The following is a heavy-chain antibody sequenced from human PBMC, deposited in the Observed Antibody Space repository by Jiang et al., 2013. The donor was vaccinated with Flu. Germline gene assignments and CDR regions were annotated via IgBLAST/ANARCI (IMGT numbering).Heavy chain of an antibody. CDR2: IYHSGST. Sequence: GPGLVKPSGTLSLTCAVSGGSISSSNWWSWARQPPGKGLEWIGEIYHSGSTNYNPSLKSRVTISVDKSKNQFSLKLSSVTAADTAVYYCASGFGAPIVVVPAALDDAFDIWGQGDNGHRLF. CDR3: ASGFGAPIVVVPAALDDAFDI. CDR1: GGSISSSNW. V-gene: IGHV4-4*02. D-gene: IGHD2-2*01. J-gene: IGHJ3*02.